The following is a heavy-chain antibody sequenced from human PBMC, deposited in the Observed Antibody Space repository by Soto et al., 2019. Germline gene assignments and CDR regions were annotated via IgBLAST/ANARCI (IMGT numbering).Heavy chain of an antibody. CDR1: GYTFTSYG. D-gene: IGHD5-18*01. V-gene: IGHV1-18*01. CDR3: ARAWGYSDPFAP. CDR2: ISAYNGNT. J-gene: IGHJ5*02. Sequence: QVQLVQSGAEVKKPGASVKVSCKASGYTFTSYGISWVRQAPGQGLEWMGWISAYNGNTNYAQKLQGXVXXXTNXSTSTANMRLRRLRSDDRAVYYCARAWGYSDPFAPWGEATLVTVSS.